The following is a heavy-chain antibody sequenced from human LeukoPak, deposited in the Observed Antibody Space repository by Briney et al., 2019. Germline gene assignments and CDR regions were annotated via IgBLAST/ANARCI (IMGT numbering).Heavy chain of an antibody. Sequence: GASVKVSCKVSGYTLTELSMHWVRQAPGKRLEWMGGFDPEDGETIYAQKFQGRVTMTEDTSTDTAYMELSSLRSEDTAVYYCATTSPLERRHYFDYWGQGTLVTVSS. CDR3: ATTSPLERRHYFDY. V-gene: IGHV1-24*01. D-gene: IGHD1-1*01. J-gene: IGHJ4*02. CDR1: GYTLTELS. CDR2: FDPEDGET.